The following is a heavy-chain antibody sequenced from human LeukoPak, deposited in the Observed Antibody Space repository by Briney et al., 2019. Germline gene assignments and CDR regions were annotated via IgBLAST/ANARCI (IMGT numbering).Heavy chain of an antibody. J-gene: IGHJ4*02. V-gene: IGHV1-69*13. Sequence: GASVKVSCKASGGTFSSYAISWVRQAPGQGLEWMGGIIPIFGTANYAQKFQGRVTITADESTSTAYMELSSLRSEDTAVYYCAREGGSSWSGGIFDYWGQGTLVTVSS. CDR2: IIPIFGTA. CDR1: GGTFSSYA. CDR3: AREGGSSWSGGIFDY. D-gene: IGHD6-13*01.